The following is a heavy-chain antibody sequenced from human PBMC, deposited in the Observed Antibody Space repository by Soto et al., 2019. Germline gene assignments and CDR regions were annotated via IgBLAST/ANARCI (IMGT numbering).Heavy chain of an antibody. Sequence: EVQLVESGGGLVQPGGSLRLSCAASGFTFSSYWMSWVRQAPGKGLEWVANIKHDGSEKYYVDSVKGRFTISRDNAKNSLYLQMNSLRAEDTAVYYCARIETIFGVVVPYYYYYMDVWGKGTTVTVSS. CDR1: GFTFSSYW. CDR3: ARIETIFGVVVPYYYYYMDV. V-gene: IGHV3-7*01. CDR2: IKHDGSEK. J-gene: IGHJ6*03. D-gene: IGHD3-3*01.